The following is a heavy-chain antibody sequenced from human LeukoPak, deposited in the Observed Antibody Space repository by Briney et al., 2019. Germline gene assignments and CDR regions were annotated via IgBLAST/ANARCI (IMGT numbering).Heavy chain of an antibody. D-gene: IGHD4-17*01. CDR3: AKSATVKAPFDY. J-gene: IGHJ4*02. CDR2: ISYDGSNK. CDR1: GFTFSSYG. Sequence: GGSLRLSCAASGFTFSSYGMHWVRQAPGKGLEWVAVISYDGSNKYYADSVKGRFIISRDNSKNTLYLQMNSLRAEDTAVYYCAKSATVKAPFDYWGQGTLVTVSS. V-gene: IGHV3-30*18.